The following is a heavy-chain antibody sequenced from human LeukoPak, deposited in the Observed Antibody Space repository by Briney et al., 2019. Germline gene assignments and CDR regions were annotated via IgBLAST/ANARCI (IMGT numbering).Heavy chain of an antibody. V-gene: IGHV4-39*01. Sequence: SETLSLTCTVSGGSISSYYWSWIRQPPGKGLEWIGSISYSGNTYSNPSLKSRVTISVDTSKNQFSLKLSSVTAADTAVYYCAKPVTRSSDGMDVWGQGTTVTVSS. J-gene: IGHJ6*02. CDR2: ISYSGNT. D-gene: IGHD4-17*01. CDR3: AKPVTRSSDGMDV. CDR1: GGSISSYY.